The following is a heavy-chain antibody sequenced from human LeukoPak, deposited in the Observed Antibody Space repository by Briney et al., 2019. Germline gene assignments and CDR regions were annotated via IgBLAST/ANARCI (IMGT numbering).Heavy chain of an antibody. J-gene: IGHJ3*02. CDR2: VSSRGGTT. CDR1: GFTFSSYA. V-gene: IGHV3-23*01. D-gene: IGHD6-13*01. CDR3: AKDYSSWSMGAFDI. Sequence: GGSLRLSCAASGFTFSSYAMTWVRQAAGKGLEWLSAVSSRGGTTYYADSVKGRFTISRDNSKNTLYLQLSRLRAEDTASYYCAKDYSSWSMGAFDIWGQGTMVTVSS.